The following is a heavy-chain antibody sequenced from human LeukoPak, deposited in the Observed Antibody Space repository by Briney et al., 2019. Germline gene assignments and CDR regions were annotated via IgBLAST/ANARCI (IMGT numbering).Heavy chain of an antibody. CDR3: ARDGRDGYNRAPGAFDI. V-gene: IGHV3-7*01. D-gene: IGHD5-24*01. CDR2: IKQDASQE. Sequence: GGSLRLSCAASGFTFSSYWMSWVRQAPGKGPEWVAHIKQDASQEYHVDSVKGRFTISRDNAKNSLYLQMNSLRAEDTAVYYCARDGRDGYNRAPGAFDIWGQGTMVTVSS. CDR1: GFTFSSYW. J-gene: IGHJ3*02.